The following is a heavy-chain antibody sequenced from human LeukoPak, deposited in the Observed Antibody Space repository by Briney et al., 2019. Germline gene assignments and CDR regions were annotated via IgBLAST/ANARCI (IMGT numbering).Heavy chain of an antibody. CDR3: ARDISVLGCCSGGSCYDAFDI. CDR1: GFTFSSYS. Sequence: NAGGSLRLSCAASGFTFSSYSMNWVRQAPGKGLEWVSSISSSSSYIYYADSVKGRFTISRDNAKNSLYLQMNSLRAEDTAVYYCARDISVLGCCSGGSCYDAFDIWGQGTMVTVSS. CDR2: ISSSSSYI. V-gene: IGHV3-21*01. D-gene: IGHD2-15*01. J-gene: IGHJ3*02.